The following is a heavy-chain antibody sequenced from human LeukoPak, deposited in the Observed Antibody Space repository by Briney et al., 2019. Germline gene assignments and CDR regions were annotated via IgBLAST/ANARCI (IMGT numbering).Heavy chain of an antibody. CDR3: AREQAGFAATQCYFDY. Sequence: PGGSLRLSCAASGFTFSSYSMNWVRQAPGKGLEWVSYISSSSSTIYYADSVKGRFTISRDNAKNSLYLQMNSLRAEDTAVYYCAREQAGFAATQCYFDYWGRGTLVTVSS. CDR2: ISSSSSTI. CDR1: GFTFSSYS. V-gene: IGHV3-48*04. D-gene: IGHD2-15*01. J-gene: IGHJ4*02.